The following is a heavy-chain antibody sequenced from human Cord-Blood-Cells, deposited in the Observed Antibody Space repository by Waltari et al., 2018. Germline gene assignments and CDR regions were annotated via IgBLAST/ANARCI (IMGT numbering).Heavy chain of an antibody. Sequence: QVQLQQWGAGLLKPSETLSLTCAVYGGSFSGYYWSWIRQPPGQGLEWIGEIKHSGSTNYNPSLKSRVTISVDTSKNQFSLKLSSVTAADTAVYYCARGPRITIFGVVTPRGFDYWGQGTLVTVSS. V-gene: IGHV4-34*01. CDR3: ARGPRITIFGVVTPRGFDY. D-gene: IGHD3-3*01. CDR1: GGSFSGYY. J-gene: IGHJ4*02. CDR2: IKHSGST.